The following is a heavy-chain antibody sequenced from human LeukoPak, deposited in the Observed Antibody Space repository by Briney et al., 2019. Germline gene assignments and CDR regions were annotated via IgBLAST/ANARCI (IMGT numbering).Heavy chain of an antibody. J-gene: IGHJ3*02. CDR1: GFTVSSKY. CDR2: IYGGGST. CDR3: ARDRPYYDILTGYYIGEAFDI. V-gene: IGHV3-53*01. Sequence: GGSLRLSCAASGFTVSSKYMSWVRQAPGKGLEWVSVIYGGGSTYYADSVKGRFTISRDNSKNTLYLQMNSLRDEDTAVYYCARDRPYYDILTGYYIGEAFDIWGQGTMVTVSS. D-gene: IGHD3-9*01.